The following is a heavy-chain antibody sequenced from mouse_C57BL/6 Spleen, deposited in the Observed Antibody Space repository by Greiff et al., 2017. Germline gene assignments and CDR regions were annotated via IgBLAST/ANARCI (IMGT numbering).Heavy chain of an antibody. Sequence: QVQLKQPGAELVKPGASVKLSCKASGYTFTSYWMHWVKQRPGRGLEWIGRIDPNSGGTKYNEKFKGKATLTVDKPSSTAYMQLSSLTSEDSAVYYCARWSSNYVGFAYWGQGTLVTVSA. CDR2: IDPNSGGT. J-gene: IGHJ3*01. CDR1: GYTFTSYW. D-gene: IGHD2-5*01. V-gene: IGHV1-62-3*01. CDR3: ARWSSNYVGFAY.